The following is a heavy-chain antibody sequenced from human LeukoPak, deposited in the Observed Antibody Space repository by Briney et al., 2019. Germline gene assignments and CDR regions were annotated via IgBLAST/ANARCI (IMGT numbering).Heavy chain of an antibody. J-gene: IGHJ5*02. CDR2: INQDGSEK. D-gene: IGHD3-10*01. CDR1: GFTFSTYW. Sequence: GGSLRLSCAASGFTFSTYWMSWVRQAPGKGLEWVANINQDGSEKYYVDSVKGRFTISRDNAKNSLYLQMNSLRAEDTAVYYCARETITMVRGVPLNWFDPWGQGTLVTVSS. V-gene: IGHV3-7*01. CDR3: ARETITMVRGVPLNWFDP.